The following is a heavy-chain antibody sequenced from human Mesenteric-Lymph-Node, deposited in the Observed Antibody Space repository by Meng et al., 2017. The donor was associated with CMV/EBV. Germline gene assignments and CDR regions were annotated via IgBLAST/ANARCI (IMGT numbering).Heavy chain of an antibody. J-gene: IGHJ5*02. Sequence: ESLKISCTVSDGSISSSNYYWGWIRQPPGRGLEWIGTIYYSGRTYYNPSLKSRVTISVDTSKNQFSLRLSSVTAADTAVYYCARDGDFWSGYPWGQGTLVTVSS. CDR2: IYYSGRT. CDR1: DGSISSSNYY. CDR3: ARDGDFWSGYP. D-gene: IGHD3-3*01. V-gene: IGHV4-39*07.